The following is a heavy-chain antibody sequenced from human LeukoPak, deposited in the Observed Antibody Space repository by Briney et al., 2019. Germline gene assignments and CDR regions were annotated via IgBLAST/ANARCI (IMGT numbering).Heavy chain of an antibody. CDR3: ARHPIYYDSSGYYLSPHYFDY. J-gene: IGHJ4*02. D-gene: IGHD3-22*01. Sequence: SETLSLTCAVYGGSFSGYYWSWIRQPPGKGLEWIGEINHSGSTNYNPSLKSRVTISVDTSKNQFSLKLSSVTAADTAVYYCARHPIYYDSSGYYLSPHYFDYWGQGTLVTVSS. CDR2: INHSGST. CDR1: GGSFSGYY. V-gene: IGHV4-34*01.